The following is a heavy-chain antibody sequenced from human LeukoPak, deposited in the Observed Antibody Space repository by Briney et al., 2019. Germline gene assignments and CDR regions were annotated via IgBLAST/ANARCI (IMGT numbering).Heavy chain of an antibody. CDR3: ARDIDRSSGYYRQRNWFDP. V-gene: IGHV1-69*05. D-gene: IGHD3-22*01. CDR2: IIPIFGTA. CDR1: GGTFSSYA. J-gene: IGHJ5*02. Sequence: GASVKVSCKASGGTFSSYAISWVRQAPGQVLEWMGRIIPIFGTANYAQKFQGRVTITTDESTSTAYMELSSLRSEDTAVYYCARDIDRSSGYYRQRNWFDPWGQGTLVTVSS.